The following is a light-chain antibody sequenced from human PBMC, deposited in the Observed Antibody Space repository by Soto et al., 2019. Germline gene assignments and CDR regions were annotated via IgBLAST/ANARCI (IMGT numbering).Light chain of an antibody. Sequence: DIVMTQSPLSLPVTPGEPASISCRSSQSLLHSSGYNYLDRFLQKPGQSPQLLIYLGSNRASGVPDRFSGSGSGTDFTLKISRVEAEDVGVYYCMQALQTRTFGQGTRLEIK. V-gene: IGKV2-28*01. CDR2: LGS. CDR3: MQALQTRT. CDR1: QSLLHSSGYNY. J-gene: IGKJ5*01.